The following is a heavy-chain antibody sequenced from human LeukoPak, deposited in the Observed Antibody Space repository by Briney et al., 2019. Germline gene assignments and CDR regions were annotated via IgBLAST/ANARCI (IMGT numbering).Heavy chain of an antibody. D-gene: IGHD2/OR15-2a*01. V-gene: IGHV4-61*08. CDR1: GGSISSGGYS. Sequence: SETLSLTCAVSGGSISSGGYSWSWIRQPPGKGLEWIAYISDIGSINYNPSLKSRVTISLDTSKNQFSLKLSSVAAADTAVYYCAGHHPRNTVDFWGQGTLVTVSS. CDR2: ISDIGSI. CDR3: AGHHPRNTVDF. J-gene: IGHJ4*02.